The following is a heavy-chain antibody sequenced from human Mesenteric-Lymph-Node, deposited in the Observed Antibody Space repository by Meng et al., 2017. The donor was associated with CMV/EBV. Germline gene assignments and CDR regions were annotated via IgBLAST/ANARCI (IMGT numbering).Heavy chain of an antibody. CDR1: GYTFTAYY. V-gene: IGHV1-18*01. D-gene: IGHD2-2*01. CDR2: ITANNGYT. J-gene: IGHJ3*02. CDR3: ARPKYQVHDAFDM. Sequence: ASVKVSCKASGYTFTAYYIHWVRQAPGQGLEWMGWITANNGYTKYAEKVQGRVSMTIDTSTSTAYMELRSLRSDDTAMYYCARPKYQVHDAFDMWGQGTLVTVSS.